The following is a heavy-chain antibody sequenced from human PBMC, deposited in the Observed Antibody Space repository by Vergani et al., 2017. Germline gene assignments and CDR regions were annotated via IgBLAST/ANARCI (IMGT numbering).Heavy chain of an antibody. D-gene: IGHD3-22*01. V-gene: IGHV3-21*01. CDR3: ARGWSITMIVVATGGFDY. CDR2: ISSSSSYI. CDR1: GFTFSSYS. Sequence: EVKLVESGGGLVKPGGSLRLSCAASGFTFSSYSMNWVRQAPGKGLEWVSSISSSSSYIYYADSVKGRFTISRDNAKNSLYLQMNSLRAEDTAVYYCARGWSITMIVVATGGFDYWGQGTLVTVSS. J-gene: IGHJ4*02.